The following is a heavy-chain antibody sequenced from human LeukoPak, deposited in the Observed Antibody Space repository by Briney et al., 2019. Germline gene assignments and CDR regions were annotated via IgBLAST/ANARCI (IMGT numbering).Heavy chain of an antibody. CDR1: GYSFRSYA. CDR2: ISTYNGNT. V-gene: IGHV1-18*01. CDR3: ARIRGYSGYGNDAFDI. D-gene: IGHD5-12*01. Sequence: ASVKVSCKASGYSFRSYAFSWVRQAPGQGLEWMGWISTYNGNTNYAQKLQGRVTMTTDTSTSTAYMELRSLRSDDTAVYYCARIRGYSGYGNDAFDIWGQGTMVTVSS. J-gene: IGHJ3*02.